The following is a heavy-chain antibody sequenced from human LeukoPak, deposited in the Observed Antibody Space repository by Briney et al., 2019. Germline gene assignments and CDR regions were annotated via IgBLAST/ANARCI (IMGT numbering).Heavy chain of an antibody. CDR3: ATPHYDFWSGYYRTYFDY. CDR2: ISGSGGST. J-gene: IGHJ4*02. Sequence: PGGSLRLSCAASGFTFSSYAMSWVRQAPVKGLEWVSAISGSGGSTYYADSVKGRFTISRDNSKNTLYLQMNSLRAEDTAVYYCATPHYDFWSGYYRTYFDYWGQGTLVTVSS. V-gene: IGHV3-23*01. CDR1: GFTFSSYA. D-gene: IGHD3-3*01.